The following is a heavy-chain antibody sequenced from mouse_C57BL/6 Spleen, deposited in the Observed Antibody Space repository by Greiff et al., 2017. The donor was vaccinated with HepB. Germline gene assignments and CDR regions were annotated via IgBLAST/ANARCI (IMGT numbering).Heavy chain of an antibody. CDR2: IYPRSGNT. V-gene: IGHV1-81*01. J-gene: IGHJ2*01. CDR1: GYTFTSYG. D-gene: IGHD1-1*01. Sequence: LVESGAELARPGASVKLSCKAFGYTFTSYGISWVKQRTGQGLEWIGEIYPRSGNTYYNEKFKGKATLTADKSSSTAYMELRSLTSEDSAVYFCAFYYGSSYYFDYWGQGTTLTVSS. CDR3: AFYYGSSYYFDY.